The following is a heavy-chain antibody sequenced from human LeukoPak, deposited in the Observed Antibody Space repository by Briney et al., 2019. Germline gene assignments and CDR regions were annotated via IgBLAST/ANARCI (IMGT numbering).Heavy chain of an antibody. CDR3: ARANYDYVWGSPYYFDY. CDR1: GGSISSYY. V-gene: IGHV4-59*01. CDR2: IYYSGST. D-gene: IGHD3-16*01. J-gene: IGHJ4*02. Sequence: SETLSLTCTVAGGSISSYYWSWVRQPPGKGLEWIGYIYYSGSTNYNPSLKSRVTISVVTSKNQFSLKLISVTAADTAVYYCARANYDYVWGSPYYFDYWGQGTLVTVSS.